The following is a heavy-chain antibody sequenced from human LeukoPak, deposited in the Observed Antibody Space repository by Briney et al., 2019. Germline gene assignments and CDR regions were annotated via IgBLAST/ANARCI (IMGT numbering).Heavy chain of an antibody. CDR3: ARGRYYDSTGYHLWGGDAFDI. CDR2: IHHSGST. CDR1: GDSISGYY. J-gene: IGHJ3*02. Sequence: SETLSLTCTVSGDSISGYYWSWVRQPPGEGLQWIGYIHHSGSTYNNPSLKSRVTISVDTSKRQFSLKLTSVTAADTAVYYCARGRYYDSTGYHLWGGDAFDIWGQGTMVTVSS. D-gene: IGHD3-22*01. V-gene: IGHV4-59*01.